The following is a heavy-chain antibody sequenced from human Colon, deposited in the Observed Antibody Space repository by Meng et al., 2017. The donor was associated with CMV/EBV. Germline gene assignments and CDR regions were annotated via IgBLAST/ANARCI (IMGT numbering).Heavy chain of an antibody. Sequence: QVQLEQSAAEVKKPWASVKVSCKAAGYTFTGYYIHWVRQAPGQGLEVMGWINPNSGGTNYAQKFQGRVTMTRDTSISTAYMELSRLRSDDTAVYYCATVSSGYYLYFQHWGQGTLVTVSS. V-gene: IGHV1-2*02. CDR1: GYTFTGYY. D-gene: IGHD3-22*01. J-gene: IGHJ1*01. CDR3: ATVSSGYYLYFQH. CDR2: INPNSGGT.